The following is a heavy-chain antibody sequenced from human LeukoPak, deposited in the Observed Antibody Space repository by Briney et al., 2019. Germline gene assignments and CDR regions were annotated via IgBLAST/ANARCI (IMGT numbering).Heavy chain of an antibody. Sequence: GGSLRLSCAASGFTFTSYGMHGVRQAPGKGLDWLAVIWYDGSNKYYADSVKGRFTISRDNSKNTLYLQMNSLRAEDTAVYYCAKDRDIYYDSSGYRQNDAFDIWGQGTMVTVSS. J-gene: IGHJ3*02. CDR1: GFTFTSYG. V-gene: IGHV3-33*06. D-gene: IGHD3-22*01. CDR2: IWYDGSNK. CDR3: AKDRDIYYDSSGYRQNDAFDI.